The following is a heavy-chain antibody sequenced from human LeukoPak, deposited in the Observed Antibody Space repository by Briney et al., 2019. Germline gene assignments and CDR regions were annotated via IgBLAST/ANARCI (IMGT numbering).Heavy chain of an antibody. CDR2: ISSSGGNT. V-gene: IGHV3-23*01. J-gene: IGHJ4*02. CDR3: AKDRSYYYDSSGYPDY. D-gene: IGHD3-22*01. Sequence: GGSLRLSCAATGFTFSSYGMSWVRQAPGKGVEWDSAISSSGGNTYYADSVKGRFIISRDSSKNTLYLQMNSLRAEDTAVYYCAKDRSYYYDSSGYPDYWGQGTLVTVSS. CDR1: GFTFSSYG.